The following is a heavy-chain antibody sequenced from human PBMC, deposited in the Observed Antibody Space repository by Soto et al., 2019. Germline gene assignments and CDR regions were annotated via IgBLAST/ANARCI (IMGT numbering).Heavy chain of an antibody. CDR3: ARGSNTSSQVCYLDH. CDR1: GFTFSGYT. D-gene: IGHD2-2*01. J-gene: IGHJ4*02. CDR2: ITSRGSYI. V-gene: IGHV3-21*01. Sequence: EVQLVESGGGLVKPGGSLRLSCAASGFTFSGYTMNWVRQAPGKGLEWVASITSRGSYIYYADSVRGRFTISRDNAKNSLYLQMNSLRAEDTAVYYCARGSNTSSQVCYLDHWGQGTLVTVSS.